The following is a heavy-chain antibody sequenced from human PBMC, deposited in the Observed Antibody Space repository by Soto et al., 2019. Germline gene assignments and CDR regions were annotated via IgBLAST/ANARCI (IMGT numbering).Heavy chain of an antibody. CDR3: AREVAAGTPPTYWFDP. CDR2: ISYDGSNK. Sequence: QVQLVESGGGVVQPGRSLRLSCAASGFTFSSYAMHWVRQAPGKGLEWVAVISYDGSNKYYADSVKGRFTISRDNSKTTLYLQMNSQRAEDTAVDYCAREVAAGTPPTYWFDPRGQGTLVTVSS. V-gene: IGHV3-30-3*01. CDR1: GFTFSSYA. J-gene: IGHJ5*02. D-gene: IGHD6-13*01.